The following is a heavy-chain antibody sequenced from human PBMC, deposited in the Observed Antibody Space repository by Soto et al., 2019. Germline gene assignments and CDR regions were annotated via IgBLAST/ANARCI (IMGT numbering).Heavy chain of an antibody. D-gene: IGHD2-8*01. J-gene: IGHJ4*02. V-gene: IGHV3-7*01. CDR1: GFTFSSYW. CDR3: ARDILKGACYLDY. Sequence: EVQLVESGGGLVQPGGSLRLSCAASGFTFSSYWMTWVRQAPGRGLEWVANINEDGSVKGYVDSVKGRFTISRDNARNSLNLQMNSLRAEDTAVYYCARDILKGACYLDYWGQGTLVTVSS. CDR2: INEDGSVK.